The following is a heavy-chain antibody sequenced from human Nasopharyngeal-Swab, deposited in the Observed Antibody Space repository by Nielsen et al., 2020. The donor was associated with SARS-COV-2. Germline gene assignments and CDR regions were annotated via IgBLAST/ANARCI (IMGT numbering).Heavy chain of an antibody. CDR2: INAGNGNT. D-gene: IGHD6-13*01. Sequence: ASVKVSCKASGYTFTSYAMHWVRQAPGQRLEWMGWINAGNGNTKYSQKFQGRVTITRDTSASTAYMELSSLRSEDTAVYYCARDIAAVGIPQFDYWGQGTLVTVSS. CDR1: GYTFTSYA. CDR3: ARDIAAVGIPQFDY. J-gene: IGHJ4*02. V-gene: IGHV1-3*01.